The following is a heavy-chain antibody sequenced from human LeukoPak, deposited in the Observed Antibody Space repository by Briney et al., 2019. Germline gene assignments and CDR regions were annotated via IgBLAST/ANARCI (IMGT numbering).Heavy chain of an antibody. CDR2: LNPSGGST. CDR1: RYTFTSYY. CDR3: AREYCSGGSCQVYDY. D-gene: IGHD2-15*01. Sequence: ASVKVSCKASRYTFTSYYMHWVRQAPGQGLEWMGILNPSGGSTSYAQKFQGRVTMTRDTSTSTVYMELSSLRSEDTAVYYCAREYCSGGSCQVYDYWGQGTLVTVSS. V-gene: IGHV1-46*01. J-gene: IGHJ4*02.